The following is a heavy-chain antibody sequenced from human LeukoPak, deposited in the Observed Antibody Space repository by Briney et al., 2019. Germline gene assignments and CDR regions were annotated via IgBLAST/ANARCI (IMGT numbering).Heavy chain of an antibody. CDR2: ISSSSDTI. CDR1: GFTFSSYS. Sequence: GGSLRLSCAASGFTFSSYSMHWVRQAPGKGLEWVSYISSSSDTIYYADSVKGRITISRDNSKNTLYLQMNSLRAEDTAVYYCARYCSGVSCYSGMVFWGQTTLVTVSS. D-gene: IGHD2-15*01. J-gene: IGHJ4*02. V-gene: IGHV3-48*01. CDR3: ARYCSGVSCYSGMVF.